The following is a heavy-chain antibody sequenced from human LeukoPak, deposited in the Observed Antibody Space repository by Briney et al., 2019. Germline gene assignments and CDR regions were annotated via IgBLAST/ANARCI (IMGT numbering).Heavy chain of an antibody. CDR3: ARLAGSSWSPCYMDV. CDR1: GYSFTNYW. Sequence: GASLKISCKGSGYSFTNYWIGWVRAIPGKGLEWMWIISPSDSATRSSPSFQSQATISAAKSIRTAILQWSSLKASRSGSYYCARLAGSSWSPCYMDVWGKGTTVTVSS. CDR2: ISPSDSAT. D-gene: IGHD6-13*01. V-gene: IGHV5-51*01. J-gene: IGHJ6*03.